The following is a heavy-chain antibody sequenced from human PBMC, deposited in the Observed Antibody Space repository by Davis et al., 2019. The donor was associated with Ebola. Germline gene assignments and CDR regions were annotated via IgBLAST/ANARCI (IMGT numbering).Heavy chain of an antibody. CDR1: GASISSSSYY. CDR2: IYYSGST. V-gene: IGHV4-39*02. D-gene: IGHD3-10*01. J-gene: IGHJ6*02. CDR3: ARAQYGSGSYYFYYYGLDV. Sequence: SETLSLTCTVSGASISSSSYYWGWIRQPPGKGLEWIGSIYYSGSTYYNPSLKSRVTISVDTSKNQFSLNLRSVTAADTAVYYCARAQYGSGSYYFYYYGLDVWGQGTTVTVSS.